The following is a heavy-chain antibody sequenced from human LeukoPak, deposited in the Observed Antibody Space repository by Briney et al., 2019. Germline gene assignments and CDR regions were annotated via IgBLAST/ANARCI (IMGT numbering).Heavy chain of an antibody. CDR2: INHSGST. D-gene: IGHD3-10*01. CDR3: ARDRNYYGSGSYYTGYYMDV. Sequence: PSETLSLTCAVSGYSISSGYYWVWIRQPPGKGLEWIGEINHSGSTNYNPSLKSRVTISVDTSKNQFSLKLSSVTAADTAVYYCARDRNYYGSGSYYTGYYMDVWGKGTTVTVSS. J-gene: IGHJ6*03. V-gene: IGHV4-38-2*01. CDR1: GYSISSGYY.